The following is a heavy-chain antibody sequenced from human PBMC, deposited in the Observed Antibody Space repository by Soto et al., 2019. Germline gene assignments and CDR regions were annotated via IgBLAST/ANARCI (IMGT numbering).Heavy chain of an antibody. CDR2: INPNSGGT. D-gene: IGHD2-21*02. J-gene: IGHJ3*02. Sequence: QVQLVQSGAEVKKPGASVKVSCKASGYTFTGYYMHWVRQAPGQGLEWMGWINPNSGGTNYAQKFKGGGTMTRDPSISTGYMELSRLGSDETGVYYCARGAGYCGGDCYHGRGAFDIWGQGTMVTVSS. V-gene: IGHV1-2*02. CDR3: ARGAGYCGGDCYHGRGAFDI. CDR1: GYTFTGYY.